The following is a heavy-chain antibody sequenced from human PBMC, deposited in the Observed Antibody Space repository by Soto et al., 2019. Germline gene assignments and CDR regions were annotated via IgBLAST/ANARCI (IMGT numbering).Heavy chain of an antibody. J-gene: IGHJ4*02. V-gene: IGHV1-3*01. CDR2: INAGYGNT. CDR3: ARDTGDGTFDF. Sequence: GASVKVSCKASGYTFCSYAMHWVRQAPGQRLEWVGWINAGYGNTKSSQKFQDRVTISRDTSASTAYMELTSLRSEDTAVYYCARDTGDGTFDFWGQGTRVTVSS. D-gene: IGHD7-27*01. CDR1: GYTFCSYA.